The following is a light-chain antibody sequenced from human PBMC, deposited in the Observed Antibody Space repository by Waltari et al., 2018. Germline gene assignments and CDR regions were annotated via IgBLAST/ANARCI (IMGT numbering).Light chain of an antibody. V-gene: IGLV1-44*01. J-gene: IGLJ3*02. CDR3: AAWDDIVNGPV. CDR1: RSNIGNPT. Sequence: QSLLTQPPSASGTPGQTVAIPCSGARSNIGNPTCHLYQQLPGTAPKLLSYNKNQRPSGVTDRFSGSKSGTTASLAISGLLSDDEADYYCAAWDDIVNGPVFGGGTKLTVL. CDR2: NKN.